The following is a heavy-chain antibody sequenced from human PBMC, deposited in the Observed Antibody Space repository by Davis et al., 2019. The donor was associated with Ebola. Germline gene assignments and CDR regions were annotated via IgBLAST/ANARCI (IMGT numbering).Heavy chain of an antibody. CDR2: ISSSSSYI. J-gene: IGHJ4*02. D-gene: IGHD6-19*01. CDR1: GFTFSSYS. V-gene: IGHV3-21*01. CDR3: ARDSYSSGFDY. Sequence: GESLKISCAASGFTFSSYSMNWVRQAPGKGLEWVSSISSSSSYIYYADSVKGRFTISRDNAKNSLYLQMNSLRAEDTAVYYCARDSYSSGFDYWGQGTLVTVSS.